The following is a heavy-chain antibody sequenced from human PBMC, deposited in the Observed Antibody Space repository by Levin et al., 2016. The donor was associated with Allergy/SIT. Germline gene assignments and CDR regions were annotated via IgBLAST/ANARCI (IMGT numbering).Heavy chain of an antibody. D-gene: IGHD5-18*01. Sequence: WVRQAPGQGLEWMGGIIPIFGTANYAQKFQGRVTITADESTSTAYMELSSLRSEDTAVYYCARDLSHLDTPHYYYGMDVWGQGTTVTVSS. V-gene: IGHV1-69*01. J-gene: IGHJ6*02. CDR2: IIPIFGTA. CDR3: ARDLSHLDTPHYYYGMDV.